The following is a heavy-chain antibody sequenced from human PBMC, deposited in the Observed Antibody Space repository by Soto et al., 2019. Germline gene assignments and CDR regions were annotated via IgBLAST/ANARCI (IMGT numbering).Heavy chain of an antibody. CDR3: GKILVGATGHTDADS. CDR2: IDNNGVT. D-gene: IGHD2-15*01. CDR1: GGSVYSNGHY. J-gene: IGHJ4*02. V-gene: IGHV4-39*01. Sequence: SETLSLTCIVSGGSVYSNGHYWGWIRQPPGKGLEWIGSIDNNGVTNYNSSLKSRVTISRDTSKNQFSLWLTSVTAADTAVYYCGKILVGATGHTDADSWGPGTLVTVSS.